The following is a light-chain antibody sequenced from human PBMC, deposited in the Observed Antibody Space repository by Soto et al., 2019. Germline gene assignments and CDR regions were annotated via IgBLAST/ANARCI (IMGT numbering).Light chain of an antibody. J-gene: IGKJ1*01. CDR2: KAS. CDR1: QTISSW. Sequence: DIQMTQSPSTLSASVGDRVTITCRASQTISSWLAWYQQKPGKAPKLLIYKASSLESGVPSRFIGSGSGAEFTLTISSLQPDDFATYFFQQYSNYWTFGQGTKGEIK. CDR3: QQYSNYWT. V-gene: IGKV1-5*03.